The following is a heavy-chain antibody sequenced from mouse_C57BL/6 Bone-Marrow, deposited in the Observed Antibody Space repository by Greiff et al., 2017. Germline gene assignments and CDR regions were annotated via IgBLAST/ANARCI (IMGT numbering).Heavy chain of an antibody. J-gene: IGHJ4*01. Sequence: QVQLQQSGPGLVAPSQSLSITCTVSGFSFTSYGVNWVRQPPGKGLEWLGDIWGGGSTNYNSALMSRLGIRPANSKNQGSFNMNCLQTSDTSMYYCARGGSSAYAMDYWGQGTSVTVAS. V-gene: IGHV2-9*01. CDR2: IWGGGST. D-gene: IGHD1-1*01. CDR1: GFSFTSYG. CDR3: ARGGSSAYAMDY.